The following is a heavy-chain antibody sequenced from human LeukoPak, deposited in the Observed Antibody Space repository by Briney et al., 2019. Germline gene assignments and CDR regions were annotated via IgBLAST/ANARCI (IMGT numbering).Heavy chain of an antibody. CDR3: ASSDASGSYSLMFDP. CDR2: ISSSSSYT. V-gene: IGHV3-21*01. CDR1: GFTFSGYS. J-gene: IGHJ5*02. D-gene: IGHD3-10*01. Sequence: GGSLRLSCAASGFTFSGYSMNWVRQAPGKGLEWVSSISSSSSYTYYADSLKGRFTISRDNAKKSLYLQINSLRAEDTAVYYCASSDASGSYSLMFDPWGQGTLVTVSS.